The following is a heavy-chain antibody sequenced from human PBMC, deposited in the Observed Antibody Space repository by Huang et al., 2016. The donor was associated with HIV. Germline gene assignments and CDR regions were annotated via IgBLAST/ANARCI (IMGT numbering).Heavy chain of an antibody. J-gene: IGHJ5*02. D-gene: IGHD4-17*01. Sequence: QEQLVESGGGVVQPGRSLRLSCAASGFLFTTYGMHWVRQATGRGVEVVVLISADCANTYYADSVEGRFVISRDNSKTTLYLQMNRLRGEDTAVYFCARDEDYGEYLSGWFDLWGQGTLVTVSS. CDR2: ISADCANT. CDR1: GFLFTTYG. CDR3: ARDEDYGEYLSGWFDL. V-gene: IGHV3-30*09.